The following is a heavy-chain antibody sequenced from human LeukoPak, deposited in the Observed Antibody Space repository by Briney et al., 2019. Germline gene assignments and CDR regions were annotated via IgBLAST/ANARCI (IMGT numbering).Heavy chain of an antibody. J-gene: IGHJ5*02. CDR1: GGSISSGSYY. V-gene: IGHV4-61*02. CDR3: ARGLFGDNWFDP. D-gene: IGHD3-10*01. Sequence: SETLSLTCTVSGGSISSGSYYWRWIRQPAGKGLEWIGRIYTSGGTNYNPSLTSRVTISVDTSKNQFSLKLSSVTAADTAVYYCARGLFGDNWFDPWGQGTLVTVSS. CDR2: IYTSGGT.